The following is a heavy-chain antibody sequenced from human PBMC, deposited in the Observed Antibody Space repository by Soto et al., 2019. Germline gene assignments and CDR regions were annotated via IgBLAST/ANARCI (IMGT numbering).Heavy chain of an antibody. CDR2: IIPILGIA. V-gene: IGHV1-69*02. D-gene: IGHD3-9*01. CDR1: GYTFTSYT. CDR3: AAGGDYDILTGYS. Sequence: SVKVSCKASGYTFTSYTISWVRQAPGQGLEWMGRIIPILGIANYAQKFQGRVTITTDKSTSTAYMELSSLRSEDTAVYYCAAGGDYDILTGYSWGQGTLVTVS. J-gene: IGHJ4*02.